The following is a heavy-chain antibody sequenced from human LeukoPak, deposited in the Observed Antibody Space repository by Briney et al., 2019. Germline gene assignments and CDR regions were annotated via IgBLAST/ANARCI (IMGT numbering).Heavy chain of an antibody. J-gene: IGHJ4*02. CDR2: INTDGSST. CDR3: AISSSGSYYFDY. V-gene: IGHV3-74*01. D-gene: IGHD6-6*01. Sequence: PGGSLRLSCVASGFTFSGYWVHWVRQAPGKGLVWVSRINTDGSSTTYADSVKGRFTISRDNSKNTLYLQMNSLRAEDTAVYYCAISSSGSYYFDYWGQGTLVTVSS. CDR1: GFTFSGYW.